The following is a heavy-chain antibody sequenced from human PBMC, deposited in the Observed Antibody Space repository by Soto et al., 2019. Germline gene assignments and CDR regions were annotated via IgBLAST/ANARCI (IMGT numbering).Heavy chain of an antibody. CDR2: IYHSGST. CDR3: ATRTAAAGSFYAMDV. CDR1: GGAISDSNW. J-gene: IGHJ6*02. V-gene: IGHV4-4*02. D-gene: IGHD6-13*01. Sequence: SETLSLTCAVSGGAISDSNWWSWVRQAPGKGLDWVGEIYHSGSTHYNPSLESRVTISVDKSKSQFSLRLSSLTAADTAVYYCATRTAAAGSFYAMDVWGQGTTVTVSS.